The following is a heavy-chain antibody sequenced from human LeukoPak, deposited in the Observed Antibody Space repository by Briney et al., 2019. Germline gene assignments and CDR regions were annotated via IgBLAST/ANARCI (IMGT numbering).Heavy chain of an antibody. CDR1: GGSISSYY. V-gene: IGHV4-59*08. Sequence: SETLSLTCTVSGGSISSYYWSWIRQPAGKGLEWIGYIYYSGSTYCNPSLKSRVTISVDTSKNQFSLKLSSVTAADTAVYYCARHERGYCSSTSCSNWFDPWGQGTLVTVSS. D-gene: IGHD2-2*01. CDR3: ARHERGYCSSTSCSNWFDP. J-gene: IGHJ5*02. CDR2: IYYSGST.